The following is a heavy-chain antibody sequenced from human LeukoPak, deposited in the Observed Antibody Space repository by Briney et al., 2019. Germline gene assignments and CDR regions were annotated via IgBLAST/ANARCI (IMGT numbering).Heavy chain of an antibody. CDR3: AKDLLLGGATGVGAFDI. Sequence: GGPLRLSCAASGFTFSSYAMHWVRQAPGKGLEWVAVISYDGSNKYYADSVKGRFTISRDNSKNTLYLQMNSLRAEDTAVYYCAKDLLLGGATGVGAFDIWGQGTMVTVSS. CDR1: GFTFSSYA. D-gene: IGHD1-26*01. CDR2: ISYDGSNK. V-gene: IGHV3-30-3*01. J-gene: IGHJ3*02.